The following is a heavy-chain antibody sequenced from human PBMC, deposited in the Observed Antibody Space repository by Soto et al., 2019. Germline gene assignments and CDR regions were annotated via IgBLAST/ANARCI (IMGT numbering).Heavy chain of an antibody. CDR1: GFTVSSNY. D-gene: IGHD3-10*01. CDR3: ARDLVDMVRGVIEYFQH. Sequence: SGFTVSSNYMSWVRQAPGKGLEWVSVIYSGGSTYYADSVKGRFTISRDNSKNTLYLQMNSLRAEDTAVYYCARDLVDMVRGVIEYFQHWGQGTLVTVSS. CDR2: IYSGGST. V-gene: IGHV3-66*01. J-gene: IGHJ1*01.